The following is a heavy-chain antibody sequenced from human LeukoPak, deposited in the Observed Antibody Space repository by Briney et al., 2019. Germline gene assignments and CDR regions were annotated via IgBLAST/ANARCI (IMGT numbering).Heavy chain of an antibody. V-gene: IGHV3-7*01. D-gene: IGHD6-19*01. Sequence: GGSLRLSCAASGFTFSTYWMSWVRQAPGKGLEWVANIKEDGSEKYYVDSVKGRFTISRDNAKNSLYLQVNSLRAEDTAVYYCARGRSDSGWYFDYWGQGTLATVSS. CDR3: ARGRSDSGWYFDY. J-gene: IGHJ4*02. CDR1: GFTFSTYW. CDR2: IKEDGSEK.